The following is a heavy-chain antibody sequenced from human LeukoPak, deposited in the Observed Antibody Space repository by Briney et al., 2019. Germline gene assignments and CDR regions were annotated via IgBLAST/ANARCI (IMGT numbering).Heavy chain of an antibody. Sequence: GGSLRLSCAASGFTFSSAWMSWVRQAPGKGLEWVGRIKSKTDGGTTDYAAPVKGRFTISRDDSKNTLYLQMNSLKTEDTAVYYCTTNGATTASQGFDYWGQGTLVTVSS. V-gene: IGHV3-15*01. CDR2: IKSKTDGGTT. J-gene: IGHJ4*02. CDR3: TTNGATTASQGFDY. CDR1: GFTFSSAW. D-gene: IGHD1-26*01.